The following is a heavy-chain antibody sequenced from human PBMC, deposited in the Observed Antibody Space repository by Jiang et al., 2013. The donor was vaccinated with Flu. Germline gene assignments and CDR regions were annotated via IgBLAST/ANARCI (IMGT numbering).Heavy chain of an antibody. CDR2: IYYSGST. Sequence: SWPGLVKPSQTLSLTCTVSGGSISSGGYYWSWIRQHPGKGLEWIGYIYYSGSTYYNPSLKSLVTISVDTSKNQFSLKLSSVTAADTAVYYCARAPRNSYAFDIWGQGTMVTVSS. D-gene: IGHD4-23*01. CDR3: ARAPRNSYAFDI. J-gene: IGHJ3*02. V-gene: IGHV4-31*01. CDR1: GGSISSGGYY.